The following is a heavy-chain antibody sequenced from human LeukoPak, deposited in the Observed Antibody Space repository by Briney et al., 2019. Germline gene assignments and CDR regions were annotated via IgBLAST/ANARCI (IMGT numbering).Heavy chain of an antibody. CDR1: GGSFSTYY. J-gene: IGHJ4*02. CDR3: ARMTTVTPGPFDY. D-gene: IGHD4-17*01. Sequence: PSETLSLTCTVSGGSFSTYYWSGIRQPAGKGLEWVGRIYTSGSTNDIPSRKSRVSMSVDTSKNQFSLKLSSVTEEDTAVHYCARMTTVTPGPFDYWGQGILVPVSS. V-gene: IGHV4-4*07. CDR2: IYTSGST.